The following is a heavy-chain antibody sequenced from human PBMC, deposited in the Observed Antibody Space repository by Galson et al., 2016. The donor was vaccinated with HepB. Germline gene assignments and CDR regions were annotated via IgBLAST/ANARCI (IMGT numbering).Heavy chain of an antibody. J-gene: IGHJ5*02. Sequence: GWIRQSPGRGLEWIGSIYFSGSTYYNPSLKSRVSMSVDTSKNEFSLKLSSVTAADTAVYYCARLVGTMVRGVRNWFDPWGQGTLITVSS. CDR3: ARLVGTMVRGVRNWFDP. D-gene: IGHD3-10*01. V-gene: IGHV4-39*01. CDR2: IYFSGST.